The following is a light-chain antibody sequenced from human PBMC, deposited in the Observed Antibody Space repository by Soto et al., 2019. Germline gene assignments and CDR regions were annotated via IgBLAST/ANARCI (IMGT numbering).Light chain of an antibody. CDR1: SSNIGAGYD. Sequence: QSVLTQPPSVSGAPGQRVTISCTGSSSNIGAGYDVHWYQQLPETAPKLLIYRNNNRPSGVPDRFSGSKSGASASLAITGLQAEDEADYYCQSYDSSLSAYVFGTGTKVTVL. CDR3: QSYDSSLSAYV. V-gene: IGLV1-40*01. J-gene: IGLJ1*01. CDR2: RNN.